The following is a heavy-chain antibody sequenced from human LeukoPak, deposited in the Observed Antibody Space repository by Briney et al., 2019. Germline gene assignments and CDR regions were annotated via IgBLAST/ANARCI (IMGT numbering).Heavy chain of an antibody. D-gene: IGHD3-22*01. J-gene: IGHJ6*02. CDR1: GYTFTSYD. V-gene: IGHV1-8*01. CDR3: AREYYYDSSGYYRYYGMDV. CDR2: MNPNSGNT. Sequence: ASVKVSCKASGYTFTSYDINWVRQATGQGLEWMGWMNPNSGNTGYAQKFQGRVTMTRNTSISTAYMELSSLRSEDTAVYYCAREYYYDSSGYYRYYGMDVWGQGTTVTVSS.